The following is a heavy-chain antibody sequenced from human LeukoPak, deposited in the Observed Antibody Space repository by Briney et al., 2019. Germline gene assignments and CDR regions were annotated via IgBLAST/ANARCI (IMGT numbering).Heavy chain of an antibody. V-gene: IGHV3-23*01. CDR2: IFPSGGEI. Sequence: GGSLRLSCAASGFTFSTFAMIWVRQPPGKGLEWVPSIFPSGGEIHYADSVRGRFTISRDNSKSTLSLQMNSLRAEDAAIYYCATYRQVLLPFESWGQGTLVTVSS. CDR3: ATYRQVLLPFES. J-gene: IGHJ4*02. D-gene: IGHD2-8*02. CDR1: GFTFSTFA.